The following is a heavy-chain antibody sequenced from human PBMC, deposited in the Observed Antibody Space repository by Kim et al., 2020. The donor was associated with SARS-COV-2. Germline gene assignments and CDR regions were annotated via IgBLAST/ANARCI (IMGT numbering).Heavy chain of an antibody. CDR3: VRYGRNYGAVH. J-gene: IGHJ4*02. Sequence: GGSLRLSCSGSGFDFSDFAIHWIRRAPGKGLEYVSAITRSGHGSFYSDSVEGRFTVSRDNSKKTLYLHMNRLTFEDTSAYYCVRYGRNYGAVHWGQGTLVFVSS. CDR2: ITRSGHGS. CDR1: GFDFSDFA. D-gene: IGHD3-10*01. V-gene: IGHV3-64D*06.